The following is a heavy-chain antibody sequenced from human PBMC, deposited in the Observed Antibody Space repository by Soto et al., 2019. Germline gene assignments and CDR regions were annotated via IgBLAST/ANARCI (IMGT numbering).Heavy chain of an antibody. D-gene: IGHD2-21*01. J-gene: IGHJ4*02. CDR3: AKVRVGIDVDFDY. CDR1: GFTFSNSA. V-gene: IGHV3-23*01. CDR2: IRDSDSGGST. Sequence: PGGSLRLSCAASGFTFSNSAMTWVRQAPAKGLEWVSTIRDSDSGGSTFYADSVKGRFTISRDDSKNTLYLQMSSLRAEDTAMYYCAKVRVGIDVDFDYSGQGALVTVSS.